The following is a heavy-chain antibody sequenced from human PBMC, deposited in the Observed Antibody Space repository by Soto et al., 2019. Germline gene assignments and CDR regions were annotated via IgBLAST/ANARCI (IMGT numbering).Heavy chain of an antibody. D-gene: IGHD6-19*01. CDR2: IYPGDSDT. V-gene: IGHV5-51*01. Sequence: GEALKISCKGSGYSFTSYWIGWVRQMPGKGLEWMGIIYPGDSDTRYSPSFQGQVTISADKSISTAYLQWSSLKASDTAMYYCAIHIAVAGYYYGMYVWGQGTTVPFSS. CDR1: GYSFTSYW. J-gene: IGHJ6*02. CDR3: AIHIAVAGYYYGMYV.